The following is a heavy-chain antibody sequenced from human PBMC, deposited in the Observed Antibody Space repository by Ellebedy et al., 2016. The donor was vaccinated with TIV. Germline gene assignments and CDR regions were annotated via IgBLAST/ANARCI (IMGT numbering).Heavy chain of an antibody. D-gene: IGHD3-10*01. CDR1: GFTFSRHW. CDR3: AREDDWRMGSRTFISFNV. J-gene: IGHJ3*01. CDR2: INGDGGFT. V-gene: IGHV3-74*01. Sequence: GESLKISCAASGFTFSRHWMHWIRQAPGKGLVWLSRINGDGGFTSHADFVKGRFIISRDNSKNTLYLQMNSLRPEDTAIYYCAREDDWRMGSRTFISFNVWGQGTVVTVSS.